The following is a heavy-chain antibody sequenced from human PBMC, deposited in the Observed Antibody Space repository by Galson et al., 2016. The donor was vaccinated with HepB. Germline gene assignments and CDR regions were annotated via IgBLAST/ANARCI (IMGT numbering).Heavy chain of an antibody. CDR3: ARRDGYDLPFDY. CDR2: IFYSGST. CDR1: GGSITNYY. J-gene: IGHJ4*02. D-gene: IGHD5-24*01. V-gene: IGHV4-59*01. Sequence: SETLSLTCTVSGGSITNYYWSWIRQPPGKGLEWIGYIFYSGSTNYNPSLKSRVTISVDTSKRQFSLRLRSVTAADTAVYYCARRDGYDLPFDYWGQGFLVTVSS.